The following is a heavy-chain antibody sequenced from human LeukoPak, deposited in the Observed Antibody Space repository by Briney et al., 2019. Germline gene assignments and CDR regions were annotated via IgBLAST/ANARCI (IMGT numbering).Heavy chain of an antibody. CDR1: GYTFTGYY. D-gene: IGHD6-6*01. J-gene: IGHJ4*02. V-gene: IGHV1-2*02. CDR3: ARDYYSSSSVSALRY. Sequence: ASVKVSCKASGYTFTGYYMHRVRQAPGQGLEWMGWINPNSGGTNYAQKFQGRVTMTRDTSISTAYMELSRLRSDDTAVYYCARDYYSSSSVSALRYWGQGTLVTVSS. CDR2: INPNSGGT.